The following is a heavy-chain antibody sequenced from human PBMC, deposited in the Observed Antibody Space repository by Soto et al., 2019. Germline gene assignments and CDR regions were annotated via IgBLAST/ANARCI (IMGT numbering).Heavy chain of an antibody. CDR3: AHRIAAPGRTLDY. CDR1: GFSLSTDAVG. J-gene: IGHJ4*02. Sequence: QITLEESGPTLVRPTQTLTLTCTVSGFSLSTDAVGVAWIRQPPGKALEWLALIYWNDEARYKSSLNNRLTITKDTSKNQVVLTMTDMAPLDPATYFCAHRIAAPGRTLDYWGQGILVTVSS. D-gene: IGHD6-13*01. V-gene: IGHV2-5*01. CDR2: IYWNDEA.